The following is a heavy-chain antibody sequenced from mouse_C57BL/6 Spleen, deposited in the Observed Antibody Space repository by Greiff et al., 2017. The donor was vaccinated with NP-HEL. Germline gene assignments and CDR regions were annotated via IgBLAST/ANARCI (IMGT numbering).Heavy chain of an antibody. CDR3: ARKGYGSPYYFDY. V-gene: IGHV1-82*01. J-gene: IGHJ2*01. D-gene: IGHD1-1*01. CDR1: GYAFSSSW. CDR2: IYPGDGDT. Sequence: QVQLQQSGPELVKPGASVKISCKASGYAFSSSWMNWVKQRPGQGLEWIGRIYPGDGDTNYNGKFKGKATLTADKSSSTAYMQLSSLTSEDSAVYFCARKGYGSPYYFDYWGRGTTLTVSS.